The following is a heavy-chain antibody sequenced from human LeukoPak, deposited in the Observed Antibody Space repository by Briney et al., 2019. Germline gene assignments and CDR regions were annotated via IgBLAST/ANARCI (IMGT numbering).Heavy chain of an antibody. CDR3: ARDDYGRSTNPVDY. D-gene: IGHD4-17*01. Sequence: ASVKVSCKASGYTFTSYYVHWVRQAPGQGLEWMGVINPSGGSSSYARKFQGRVTMTRDTSTRTVYMELSSLRSEDTAVYYCARDDYGRSTNPVDYWGQGTLVTVSS. CDR1: GYTFTSYY. V-gene: IGHV1-46*01. CDR2: INPSGGSS. J-gene: IGHJ4*02.